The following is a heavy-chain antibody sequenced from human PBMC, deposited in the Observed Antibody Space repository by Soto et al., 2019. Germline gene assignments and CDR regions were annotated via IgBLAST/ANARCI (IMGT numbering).Heavy chain of an antibody. CDR1: GYTFTSYG. V-gene: IGHV1-24*01. CDR3: ATTGPSRYYDSSGLFDY. CDR2: FDPEDGET. D-gene: IGHD3-22*01. J-gene: IGHJ4*02. Sequence: ASVKVSCKASGYTFTSYGISWVRQAPGKGLEWMGGFDPEDGETIYAQKFQGRVTMTEDTSTDTAYMELSSLRSEDTAVYYCATTGPSRYYDSSGLFDYWGQGTLVTVS.